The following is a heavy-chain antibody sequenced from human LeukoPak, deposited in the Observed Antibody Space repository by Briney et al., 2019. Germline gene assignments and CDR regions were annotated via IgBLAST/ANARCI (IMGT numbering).Heavy chain of an antibody. J-gene: IGHJ6*03. V-gene: IGHV4-34*01. Sequence: PSETLTLTCAVYGGSFSGYYWSWIRQPPGKGLEWIGEINHSGSTNYNPSLKSRVTISVDTSKNQFSLKLSSVTAADTAVYYCARHSAGIAAAGLYYYYYYMDVWGKGTTVTVSS. CDR3: ARHSAGIAAAGLYYYYYYMDV. D-gene: IGHD6-13*01. CDR2: INHSGST. CDR1: GGSFSGYY.